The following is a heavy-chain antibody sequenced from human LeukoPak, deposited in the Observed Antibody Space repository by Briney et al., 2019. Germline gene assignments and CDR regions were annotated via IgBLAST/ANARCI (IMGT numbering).Heavy chain of an antibody. J-gene: IGHJ4*02. CDR3: ATSYDSSGCD. D-gene: IGHD3-22*01. Sequence: GGSLRLSCAAPGFSFSNHWMAWVRQAPGKGLEWVANIKPDGSLQFYGDSVKGRFTISRDNAKNSLYLQMNNLRAEDAALYYCATSYDSSGCDWGQGTLVTVSS. V-gene: IGHV3-7*01. CDR2: IKPDGSLQ. CDR1: GFSFSNHW.